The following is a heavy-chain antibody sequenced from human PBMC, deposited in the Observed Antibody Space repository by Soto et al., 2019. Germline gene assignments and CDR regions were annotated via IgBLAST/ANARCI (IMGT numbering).Heavy chain of an antibody. J-gene: IGHJ2*01. CDR2: INPNSGGT. D-gene: IGHD3-3*01. CDR1: GYTFTGYY. V-gene: IGHV1-2*04. Sequence: ASVKVSCKASGYTFTGYYMHWVRQAPGQGLEWMGWINPNSGGTNYAQKFQGWVTMTRDTSISTAYMELSRLRSDDTAVYYCAREIGSREWLLYDPYRNWFFDLSVRARLVTDS. CDR3: AREIGSREWLLYDPYRNWFFDL.